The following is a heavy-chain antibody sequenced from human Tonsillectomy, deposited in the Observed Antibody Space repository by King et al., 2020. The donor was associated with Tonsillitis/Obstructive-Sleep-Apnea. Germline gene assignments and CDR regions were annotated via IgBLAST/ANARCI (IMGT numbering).Heavy chain of an antibody. CDR2: IYYIGST. D-gene: IGHD2-21*01. J-gene: IGHJ4*02. CDR3: ARHGGATVLSHFDY. CDR1: NGSISSSSYF. Sequence: QLQESGPGLVKPSETLSLTCTVSNGSISSSSYFWGWIRQPPGKGLGWIGNIYYIGSTYYKPSPKSRVTISVDTSKNQFSLKLSSVTAADTAVYYCARHGGATVLSHFDYWGQGTLVTVSS. V-gene: IGHV4-39*01.